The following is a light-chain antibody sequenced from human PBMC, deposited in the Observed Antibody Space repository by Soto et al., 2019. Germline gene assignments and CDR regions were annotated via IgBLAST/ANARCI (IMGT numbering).Light chain of an antibody. CDR1: QSVSSN. Sequence: ERVMTQSPATLSVSPGERATLSCRASQSVSSNLAWYQQKPGQAPRLLIYDASTRATAIPARFSGSGSETEFTLTISSLQSEDSAVYYCQQYNNWPPWTFGQGTKV. J-gene: IGKJ1*01. V-gene: IGKV3-15*01. CDR2: DAS. CDR3: QQYNNWPPWT.